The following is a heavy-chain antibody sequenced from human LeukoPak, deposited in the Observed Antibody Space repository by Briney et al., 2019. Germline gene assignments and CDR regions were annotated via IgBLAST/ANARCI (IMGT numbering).Heavy chain of an antibody. CDR1: GYTFTSYG. CDR2: ISAYNGNT. Sequence: EASVKVSCKASGYTFTSYGISWVRQAPGQGLEWMGWISAYNGNTNYAQKLQGRVTMTTDTSTSTAYMELRSLRSDDTAVYYCAREYNSVVAQDPYYYYYYMDVWGKGTTVTVSS. J-gene: IGHJ6*03. V-gene: IGHV1-18*01. D-gene: IGHD2-15*01. CDR3: AREYNSVVAQDPYYYYYYMDV.